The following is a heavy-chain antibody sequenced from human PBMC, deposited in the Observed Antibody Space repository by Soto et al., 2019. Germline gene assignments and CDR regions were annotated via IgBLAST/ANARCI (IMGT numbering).Heavy chain of an antibody. Sequence: QGQLVESGGGVVQPGTSLRLSCAASGFIFSRHGMHWVRQAPGKGLEWVAFTSYDGSNTYYADSVKRRFTISRDNPKNTLFLQMNSLNPNDTALYFCAKDRGSYDIWSGTQRYYAMNVWGQGATVTVSS. V-gene: IGHV3-30*18. J-gene: IGHJ6*02. CDR1: GFIFSRHG. D-gene: IGHD3-3*01. CDR2: TSYDGSNT. CDR3: AKDRGSYDIWSGTQRYYAMNV.